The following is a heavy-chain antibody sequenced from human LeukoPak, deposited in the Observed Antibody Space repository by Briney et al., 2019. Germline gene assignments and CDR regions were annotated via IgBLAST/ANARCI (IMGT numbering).Heavy chain of an antibody. Sequence: PGGSLRLSCAASGFTFSSYGMHWVRQAPGKGLEWVAVISYDGSNKYYADSVKGRFTISRDNSKNTLYLQMNSLRAEDTAVYYCARALGHILTGYYDYWGQGTLVTVSS. D-gene: IGHD3-9*01. CDR2: ISYDGSNK. CDR1: GFTFSSYG. CDR3: ARALGHILTGYYDY. J-gene: IGHJ4*02. V-gene: IGHV3-30*03.